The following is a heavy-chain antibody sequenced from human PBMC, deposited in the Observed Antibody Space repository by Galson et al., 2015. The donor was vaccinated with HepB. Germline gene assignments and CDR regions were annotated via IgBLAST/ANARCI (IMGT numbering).Heavy chain of an antibody. D-gene: IGHD2-2*01. V-gene: IGHV4-31*03. Sequence: TLSLTCTVSGGSISSGGYYWSWIRQHPGKGLEWIGYIYYSGSTYYNPSLKSRVTISVDTSKNQFSLKLSSVTAADTAVYYCARERCSSTSCYKGERRDWNWFDPWGQGTLVTVST. CDR1: GGSISSGGYY. J-gene: IGHJ5*02. CDR3: ARERCSSTSCYKGERRDWNWFDP. CDR2: IYYSGST.